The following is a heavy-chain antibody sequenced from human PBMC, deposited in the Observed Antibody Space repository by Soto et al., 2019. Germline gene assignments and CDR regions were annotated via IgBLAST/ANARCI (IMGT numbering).Heavy chain of an antibody. CDR1: GFTSYW. J-gene: IGHJ6*02. D-gene: IGHD6-19*01. CDR3: ARHDSSGWYRNYYYYDVMEV. Sequence: GFTSYWGTCVIQMPGKGLEWLGIIDPGDSYTKYSPSFQGHVTMSADKSISTAYLQWSSLKASDTAMYYCARHDSSGWYRNYYYYDVMEVRGQGTTVTGSS. CDR2: IDPGDSYT. V-gene: IGHV5-51*01.